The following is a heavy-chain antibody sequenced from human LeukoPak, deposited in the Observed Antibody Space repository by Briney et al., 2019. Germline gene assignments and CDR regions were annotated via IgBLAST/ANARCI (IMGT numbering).Heavy chain of an antibody. CDR2: MNPNSGNT. D-gene: IGHD3-22*01. CDR3: ARSGDYDSSGYAGSFDI. CDR1: GYTFTSYD. V-gene: IGHV1-8*01. Sequence: ASVKVSCKASGYTFTSYDINWVRQAPGQGVEWMGWMNPNSGNTGYAQKFQGRVTMTRNTSISTAYMELSSLRSEDTAVYYCARSGDYDSSGYAGSFDIWGQGTMVTVSS. J-gene: IGHJ3*02.